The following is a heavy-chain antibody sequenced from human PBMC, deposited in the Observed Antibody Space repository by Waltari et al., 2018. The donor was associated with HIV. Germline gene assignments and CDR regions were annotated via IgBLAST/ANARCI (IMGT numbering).Heavy chain of an antibody. CDR2: IYSGGST. Sequence: EVKLVESGGGSSPPRGSLRLACSASGFTVSSDYMRCVRQAPGKGLEWVSVIYSGGSTYYADSVKGRFTISRDNSKNTLYLQMNSLRAEDTAVYYCARAAGAARYYFDYWGQGTLVTVSS. CDR3: ARAAGAARYYFDY. V-gene: IGHV3-53*01. CDR1: GFTVSSDY. D-gene: IGHD6-13*01. J-gene: IGHJ4*02.